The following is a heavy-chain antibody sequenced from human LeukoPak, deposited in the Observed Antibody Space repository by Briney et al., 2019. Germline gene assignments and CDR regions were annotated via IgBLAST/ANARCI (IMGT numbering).Heavy chain of an antibody. Sequence: GGSLRLSCAASGFSFSSSDMHWVRQAAGKSLEWVSAIGTRADTYYPGSMKGRFTISRENAESSIYLQMNSLRTADTAVYYCARADKGGYYDYWGQGTLVTVSS. J-gene: IGHJ4*02. V-gene: IGHV3-13*01. CDR2: IGTRADT. CDR3: ARADKGGYYDY. D-gene: IGHD3-22*01. CDR1: GFSFSSSD.